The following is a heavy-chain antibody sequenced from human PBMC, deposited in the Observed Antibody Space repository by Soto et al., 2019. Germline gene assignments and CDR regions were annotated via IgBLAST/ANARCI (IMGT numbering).Heavy chain of an antibody. J-gene: IGHJ6*03. CDR2: IYYSGST. V-gene: IGHV4-59*01. D-gene: IGHD6-6*01. CDR3: ARRSIYGPHYYYYYYMDV. CDR1: GGSISSYY. Sequence: SETLSLTCTVSGGSISSYYWSWIRQPPGKGLEWIGYIYYSGSTNYNPSLKSRVTISVDTSKNQFSLKLSSVTAADTAVYYCARRSIYGPHYYYYYYMDVWGKGTTVTVSS.